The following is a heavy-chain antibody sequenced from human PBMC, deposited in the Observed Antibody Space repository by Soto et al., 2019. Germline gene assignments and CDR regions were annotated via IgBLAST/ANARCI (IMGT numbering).Heavy chain of an antibody. CDR1: GFTFSSYA. Sequence: QVQLVESGGGVVQPGRSLRLSCAASGFTFSSYAMHWVRQAPGKGLEWVAVISYDGSNKYYADSVKGRFTISRDNSKNTLYLQMNSLRAEDTAVYYCARAEYSSGWYWGQGTLVTVSS. CDR3: ARAEYSSGWY. V-gene: IGHV3-30-3*01. J-gene: IGHJ4*02. CDR2: ISYDGSNK. D-gene: IGHD6-19*01.